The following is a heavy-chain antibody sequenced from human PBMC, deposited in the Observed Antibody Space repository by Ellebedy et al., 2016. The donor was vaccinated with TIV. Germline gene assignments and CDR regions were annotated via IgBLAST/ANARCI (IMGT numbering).Heavy chain of an antibody. V-gene: IGHV1-2*02. Sequence: ASVKVSCKASGYTFTGYYMHWVRQAPGQGLEWLGWINPNSSATKFAQKFQGRVTMTRDTSISAAYMELSRLTSADTAVYYCARGGGSNWYLELDYWGQGTLVTVSS. CDR3: ARGGGSNWYLELDY. CDR1: GYTFTGYY. D-gene: IGHD6-13*01. CDR2: INPNSSAT. J-gene: IGHJ4*02.